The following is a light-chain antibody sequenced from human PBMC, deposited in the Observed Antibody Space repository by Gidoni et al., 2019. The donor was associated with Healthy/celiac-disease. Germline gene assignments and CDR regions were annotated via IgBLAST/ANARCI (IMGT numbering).Light chain of an antibody. V-gene: IGKV1-33*01. Sequence: DNQMTQPPSSLSASVGDRVTITCQASQDISNYLNWYQQKPGKAPKLLIYDASNFETGVPSRFSGSGSGTDFTFTISSLQPEDIATYYCQQYDTLPYTFXPXTKLEIK. J-gene: IGKJ2*01. CDR1: QDISNY. CDR2: DAS. CDR3: QQYDTLPYT.